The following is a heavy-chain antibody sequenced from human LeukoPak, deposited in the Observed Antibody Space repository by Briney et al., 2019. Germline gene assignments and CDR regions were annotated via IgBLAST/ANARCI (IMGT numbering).Heavy chain of an antibody. D-gene: IGHD3-22*01. CDR3: ARAGYYYDNSGYYYVEPPFGNNWFDP. CDR1: GGSISSGNYY. CDR2: IYPRGST. Sequence: SGTLSLTCAVSGGSISSGNYYWSWIRQPAGKGLEWIGRIYPRGSTNYIPSLKSRVTISVDTSKNQFSLKLSSVTAADTAVYYCARAGYYYDNSGYYYVEPPFGNNWFDPWGQGTLVTVSS. V-gene: IGHV4-61*02. J-gene: IGHJ5*02.